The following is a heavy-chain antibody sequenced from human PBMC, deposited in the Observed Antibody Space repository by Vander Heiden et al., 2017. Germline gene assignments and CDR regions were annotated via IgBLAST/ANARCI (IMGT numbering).Heavy chain of an antibody. J-gene: IGHJ4*02. CDR3: AKSGGYRYPVDY. CDR1: GFRFNGYA. D-gene: IGHD3-16*02. Sequence: VQLVESGGDLVQPGTSLRVSCAATGFRFNGYAMHWVRQAPGKGLEWVSGITWDGGDIDYAYSVRGRFTISRDNAKNSLYLQMNSLTTEDTALYFCAKSGGYRYPVDYWGQGTLVSVSS. V-gene: IGHV3-9*01. CDR2: ITWDGGDI.